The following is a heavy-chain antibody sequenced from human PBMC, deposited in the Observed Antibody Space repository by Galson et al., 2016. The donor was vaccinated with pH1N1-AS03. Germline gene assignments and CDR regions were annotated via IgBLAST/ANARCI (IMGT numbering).Heavy chain of an antibody. D-gene: IGHD2-15*01. CDR2: IKQDGSET. V-gene: IGHV3-7*01. CDR1: GFTFSNYW. J-gene: IGHJ6*02. Sequence: SLRLSCAASGFTFSNYWMTWVRQAPGKGLEWVANIKQDGSETYYVDSVKGRFTISRDNAKDSLYLQMNRLRADDTAVYYCARSQYLGTPRGGLDVWGQGTTVTVSS. CDR3: ARSQYLGTPRGGLDV.